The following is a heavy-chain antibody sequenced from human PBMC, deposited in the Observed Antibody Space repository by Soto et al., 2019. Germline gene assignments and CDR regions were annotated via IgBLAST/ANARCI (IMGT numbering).Heavy chain of an antibody. CDR1: GFTFSNAW. V-gene: IGHV3-15*01. Sequence: EVQLVESGGGLVKPGGSLRLSCAASGFTFSNAWMSWVRQAPGKGLEWVGRIKSKTDGGTTDYAAPVKGRFTISRDDSKNTLYLQMNSLKTEDTAVYYCTTDSLLVYLNDAFDIWGQGTMVTVSS. CDR3: TTDSLLVYLNDAFDI. CDR2: IKSKTDGGTT. J-gene: IGHJ3*02.